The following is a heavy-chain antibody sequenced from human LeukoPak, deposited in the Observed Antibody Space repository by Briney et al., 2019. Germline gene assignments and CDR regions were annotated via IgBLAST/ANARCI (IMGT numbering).Heavy chain of an antibody. CDR2: IIPIFGTA. D-gene: IGHD3-10*01. J-gene: IGHJ4*02. Sequence: RASVKVSXKASGGTFSSYAISWVRQAPGQGLEWMGRIIPIFGTANYAQKFQGRVTITTDESTSTAYMELSSLRSEDTAVYYCARDLSYGSGSYYDYWGQGTLVTVSS. V-gene: IGHV1-69*05. CDR3: ARDLSYGSGSYYDY. CDR1: GGTFSSYA.